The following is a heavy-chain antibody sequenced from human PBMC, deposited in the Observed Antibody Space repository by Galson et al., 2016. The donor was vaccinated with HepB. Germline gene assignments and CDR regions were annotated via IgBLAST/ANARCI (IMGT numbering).Heavy chain of an antibody. CDR1: GGSISSSPYY. J-gene: IGHJ2*01. Sequence: SETLSLTCSVYGGSISSSPYYWGWIRQPPGKGLEWIGSRSYSGSSYYNPSLKSRITMSVDTSKNEFSLKLSSVTVADTAVYYCARLADSYGSGRYDWYFDLWGRGTRVTVYS. CDR3: ARLADSYGSGRYDWYFDL. V-gene: IGHV4-39*01. CDR2: RSYSGSS. D-gene: IGHD3-10*01.